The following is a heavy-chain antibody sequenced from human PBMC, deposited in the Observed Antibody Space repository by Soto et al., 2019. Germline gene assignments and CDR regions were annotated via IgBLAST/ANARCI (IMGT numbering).Heavy chain of an antibody. CDR2: ISGSGGST. J-gene: IGHJ4*02. V-gene: IGHV3-23*01. CDR3: AKTYCSGGSCFNLDY. Sequence: EVQLLESGGGLVQPGGSLRLSCAASGFTFSSYAMSWFRQAPGKGLEWVSAISGSGGSTYYADSVKGRFTISRDNSKNTLYLQMNSLRAEDTAVYYCAKTYCSGGSCFNLDYWGQGTLVTVSS. CDR1: GFTFSSYA. D-gene: IGHD2-15*01.